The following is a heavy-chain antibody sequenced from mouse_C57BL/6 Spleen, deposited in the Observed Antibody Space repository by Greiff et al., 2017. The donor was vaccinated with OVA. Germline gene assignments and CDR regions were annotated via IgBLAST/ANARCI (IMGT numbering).Heavy chain of an antibody. V-gene: IGHV1-69*01. CDR3: ASYGNSLAY. J-gene: IGHJ3*01. D-gene: IGHD2-1*01. CDR2: IDPSDSYT. CDR1: GYTFTSYW. Sequence: VQLQQPGAELVMPGASVKLSCKASGYTFTSYWMHWVKQRPGQGLEWIGEIDPSDSYTNYNQKFKGKSTLTVDKSSSTAYMQLSSLTSEDSAVYYCASYGNSLAYWGQGTLVTVSA.